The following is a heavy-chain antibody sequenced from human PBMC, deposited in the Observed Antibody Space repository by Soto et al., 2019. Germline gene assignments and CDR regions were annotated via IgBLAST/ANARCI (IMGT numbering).Heavy chain of an antibody. CDR1: SGSISSSNW. J-gene: IGHJ3*02. V-gene: IGHV4-4*02. CDR3: AREGSGWPHDAFDI. Sequence: SETLSLTCAVSSGSISSSNWWSWVRQPPGKGLEWIGEIYHSGSTNYNPSLKSRVTISVDKSKNQFSLKLSSVTAADTAVYYCAREGSGWPHDAFDIRGQGTMVTVSS. D-gene: IGHD6-19*01. CDR2: IYHSGST.